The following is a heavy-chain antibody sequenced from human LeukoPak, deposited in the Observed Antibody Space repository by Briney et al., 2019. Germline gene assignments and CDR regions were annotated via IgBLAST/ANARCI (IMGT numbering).Heavy chain of an antibody. CDR2: IYYSGST. CDR3: ARPTAGSSGWDDAFDI. CDR1: GGSISSYY. Sequence: SETLSLTCTVSGGSISSYYWSWIRQPPGKGLEWIGYIYYSGSTNYNPSLKSRVTISVDTSKNQFSLKLSSVTAADTAVYYCARPTAGSSGWDDAFDIWGQGTMVTVSS. J-gene: IGHJ3*02. D-gene: IGHD6-19*01. V-gene: IGHV4-59*01.